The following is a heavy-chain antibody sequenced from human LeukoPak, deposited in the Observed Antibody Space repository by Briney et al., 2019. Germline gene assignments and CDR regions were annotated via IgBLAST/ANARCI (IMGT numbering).Heavy chain of an antibody. Sequence: PSETLSLTCTVSGGSISSYYWSWIRQPPGKGLEWIGYIYYSGSTNYNPSLKSRVTISVDTSKNQFSLKLSSVTAADTAVYYCARGPGDIVVVPAEGDYYYGMDVWGQGTTVTVSS. J-gene: IGHJ6*02. CDR1: GGSISSYY. CDR2: IYYSGST. V-gene: IGHV4-59*12. CDR3: ARGPGDIVVVPAEGDYYYGMDV. D-gene: IGHD2-2*01.